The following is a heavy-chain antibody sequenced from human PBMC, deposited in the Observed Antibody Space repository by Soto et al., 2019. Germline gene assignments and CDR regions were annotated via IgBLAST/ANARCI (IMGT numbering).Heavy chain of an antibody. D-gene: IGHD2-21*01. V-gene: IGHV3-7*05. J-gene: IGHJ3*02. Sequence: PGGSLRLSCAASGFTFPISVVVWVRQPPGKGLEWVANIKPDGSDKYYVDSLEGRFTIFRDNAENSLYLQMNNLRAEDTAVYYCARDPGGDYLVAFDIWSQGTMVIVSS. CDR2: IKPDGSDK. CDR3: ARDPGGDYLVAFDI. CDR1: GFTFPISV.